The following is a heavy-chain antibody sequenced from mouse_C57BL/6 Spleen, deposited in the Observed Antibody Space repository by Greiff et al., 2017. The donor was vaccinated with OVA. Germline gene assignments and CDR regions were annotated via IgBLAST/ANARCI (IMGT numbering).Heavy chain of an antibody. J-gene: IGHJ2*01. D-gene: IGHD1-1*01. CDR2: INPSSGYT. CDR3: AREGITTVVADY. CDR1: GYTFTSYT. Sequence: QVQLQQSGAELARPGASVKMSCKASGYTFTSYTMHWVKQRPGQGLEWIGYINPSSGYTKYNQKFKDKATLTAEKSSSTAYMQLSSLTSEDSAVYYCAREGITTVVADYWGQGTTLTVSS. V-gene: IGHV1-4*01.